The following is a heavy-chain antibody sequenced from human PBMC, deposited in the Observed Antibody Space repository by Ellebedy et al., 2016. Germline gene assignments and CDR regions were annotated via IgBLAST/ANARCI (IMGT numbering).Heavy chain of an antibody. Sequence: GGSLRLSCAASGFTLSDYYLSWIRQAPGKGLEWVSHISRSGSYTKFADSVKGRFTISRDNAKNSLYLQMNSLRDEDTAVYYCARGSLSYWHFDLWGRGTQVTVSS. CDR2: ISRSGSYT. CDR1: GFTLSDYY. D-gene: IGHD3-10*01. J-gene: IGHJ2*01. CDR3: ARGSLSYWHFDL. V-gene: IGHV3-11*06.